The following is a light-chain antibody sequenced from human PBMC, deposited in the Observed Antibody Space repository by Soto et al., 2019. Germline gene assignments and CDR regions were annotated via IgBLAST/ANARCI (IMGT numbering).Light chain of an antibody. CDR3: QQYGSSPYT. Sequence: EVVMTQSPATLSVSPGERATLSCRASETVATNLAWYQQKPGQAPRLLISGASTRAAGISDRFRGSGSGTEFTLTISSLRSEDSAIYYCQQYGSSPYTFGQGTKVDIK. J-gene: IGKJ2*01. CDR1: ETVATN. CDR2: GAS. V-gene: IGKV3D-15*02.